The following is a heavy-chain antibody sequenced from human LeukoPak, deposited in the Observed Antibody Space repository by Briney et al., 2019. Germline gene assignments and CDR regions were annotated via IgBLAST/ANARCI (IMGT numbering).Heavy chain of an antibody. CDR3: ARDYGDMIPSWFDP. Sequence: SETLSLTCTVSGGSISSGDYYWSWIRQPPGKGLEWIGYIYYSGSTYYNPSLKSRVTISVDTSKNQFSLRLSSVTAADTAVYYCARDYGDMIPSWFDPWGQGTLVTVSS. CDR2: IYYSGST. CDR1: GGSISSGDYY. D-gene: IGHD2-21*02. V-gene: IGHV4-30-4*02. J-gene: IGHJ5*02.